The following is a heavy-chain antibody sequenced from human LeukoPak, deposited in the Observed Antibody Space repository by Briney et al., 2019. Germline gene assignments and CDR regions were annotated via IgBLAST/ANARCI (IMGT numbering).Heavy chain of an antibody. V-gene: IGHV3-21*01. CDR1: GFTFSSYN. D-gene: IGHD3-9*01. CDR3: ASERRHTIWDYYYMDV. CDR2: VSSGSSYI. Sequence: GRSLRLSCAASGFTFSSYNMNWVRQAPGKGLEWVSSVSSGSSYIYYADSVKGRFTISRDNAKNSLYLQMNSLRAEDTAVYYFASERRHTIWDYYYMDVWGKGTTVTVSS. J-gene: IGHJ6*03.